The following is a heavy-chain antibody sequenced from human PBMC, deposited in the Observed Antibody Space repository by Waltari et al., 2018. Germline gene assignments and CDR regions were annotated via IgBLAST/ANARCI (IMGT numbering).Heavy chain of an antibody. J-gene: IGHJ4*02. CDR3: ARLAGTPFSPSETVY. V-gene: IGHV4-38-2*02. CDR1: GYSISSGYY. Sequence: QVQLQESGPGLVKPSETLSLTCTVSGYSISSGYYWGWIRQPPGKGLEWIGSIYHSGSTYYNPSLKSRVTISVDTSKNQFSLKLSSVTAADTAVYYCARLAGTPFSPSETVYWGQGTLVTVSS. CDR2: IYHSGST. D-gene: IGHD1-1*01.